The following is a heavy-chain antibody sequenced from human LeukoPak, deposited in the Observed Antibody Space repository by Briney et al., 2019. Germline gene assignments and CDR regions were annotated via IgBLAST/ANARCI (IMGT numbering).Heavy chain of an antibody. D-gene: IGHD3-22*01. CDR1: GGSFSGYY. V-gene: IGHV4-34*01. Sequence: KSSETLSLTCAVYGGSFSGYYWSWIRQPPGKGLEWIGEINHSGSTNYNPSLKSRVTISVDTSKNQFSLKLSSVTAADTAVYYCARHQRFTMIVVVDPYFDYWGQGTLVTVSS. CDR3: ARHQRFTMIVVVDPYFDY. CDR2: INHSGST. J-gene: IGHJ4*02.